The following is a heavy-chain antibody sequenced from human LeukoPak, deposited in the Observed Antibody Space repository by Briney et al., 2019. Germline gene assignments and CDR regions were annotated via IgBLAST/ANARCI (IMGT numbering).Heavy chain of an antibody. CDR3: ARGIVATIGAFDI. J-gene: IGHJ3*02. CDR2: INPNSGGT. V-gene: IGHV1-2*02. Sequence: ASVKVSCKASGYTFTGYYMHWVRQAPGQGLEWMGWINPNSGGTNYAQKFQGRVTMTRDTSISTAYMELSRLRSDDTAVYYCARGIVATIGAFDIWDQGTMVTVSS. CDR1: GYTFTGYY. D-gene: IGHD5-12*01.